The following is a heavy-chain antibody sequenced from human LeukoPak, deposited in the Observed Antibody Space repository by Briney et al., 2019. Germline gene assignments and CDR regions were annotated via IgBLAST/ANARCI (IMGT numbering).Heavy chain of an antibody. Sequence: GGSLRLSRAASGFTFSSYAMHWVRQAPGKGLEYVSAISSNGGSTYYANSVKGRFTIARDNSKNTLYLQMGSLRAEGMAVYYCASLFSSGWFGGDRDYWGQGTLVTVSS. D-gene: IGHD6-19*01. J-gene: IGHJ4*02. CDR3: ASLFSSGWFGGDRDY. CDR2: ISSNGGST. V-gene: IGHV3-64*01. CDR1: GFTFSSYA.